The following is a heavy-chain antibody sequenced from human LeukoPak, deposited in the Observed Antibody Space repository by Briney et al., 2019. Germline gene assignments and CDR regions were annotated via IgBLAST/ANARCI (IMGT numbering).Heavy chain of an antibody. CDR2: ISAHNGNT. V-gene: IGHV1-18*01. CDR3: ARDIKDIVVVPAAIWEGGFDY. Sequence: GASVKVSCKASGYTFTSYGISWVRQAPGQGLEWMGWISAHNGNTNYAQKLQGRVTMTTETSTSTAYKELRSLRSDDTAVYYCARDIKDIVVVPAAIWEGGFDYWGQGTLVTVSS. J-gene: IGHJ4*02. D-gene: IGHD2-2*02. CDR1: GYTFTSYG.